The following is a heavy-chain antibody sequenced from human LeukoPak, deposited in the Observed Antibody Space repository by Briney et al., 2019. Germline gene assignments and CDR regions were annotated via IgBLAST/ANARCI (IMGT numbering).Heavy chain of an antibody. J-gene: IGHJ5*02. CDR3: ARYNVDYVRGGDWFDP. D-gene: IGHD3-16*01. Sequence: SETLSLTCTVSAGSINNNNWTWIRQPPGKGLEWIGYIYFTGSTSYKPSLESRVTISLDTSKKQFSLKLNSVTAADTAVYYCARYNVDYVRGGDWFDPWGQGILVTVSS. CDR1: AGSINNNN. V-gene: IGHV4-59*01. CDR2: IYFTGST.